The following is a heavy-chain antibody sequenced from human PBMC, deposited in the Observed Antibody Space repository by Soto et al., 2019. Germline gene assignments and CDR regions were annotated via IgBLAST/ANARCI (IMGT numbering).Heavy chain of an antibody. CDR3: ARDVPGFGYSGSSLDYYYYGMDV. V-gene: IGHV1-18*01. D-gene: IGHD1-26*01. CDR2: ISAYNGNT. CDR1: GYTFTSYG. J-gene: IGHJ6*02. Sequence: ASVKVSCKASGYTFTSYGISWVRQAPGQGLEWMGWISAYNGNTNYAQKLQGRVTMITDTSTSTAYMELRSLRSDDTAVYYCARDVPGFGYSGSSLDYYYYGMDVWGQGTTVTVSS.